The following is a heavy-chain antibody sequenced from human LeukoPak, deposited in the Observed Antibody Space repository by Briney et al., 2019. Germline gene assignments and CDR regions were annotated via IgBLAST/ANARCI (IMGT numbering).Heavy chain of an antibody. CDR1: GFTFSSYG. Sequence: GGSLRLSCAASGFTFSSYGMHWVRQAPGKGLEWVAVISYDGSNKYYADSVKGRFTISRDNSKNTLYLQMNSLRAEDTAVYYCAKDRTTPWLPQSYYFDYWGQGTLVTVSS. CDR2: ISYDGSNK. D-gene: IGHD1-7*01. CDR3: AKDRTTPWLPQSYYFDY. V-gene: IGHV3-30*18. J-gene: IGHJ4*02.